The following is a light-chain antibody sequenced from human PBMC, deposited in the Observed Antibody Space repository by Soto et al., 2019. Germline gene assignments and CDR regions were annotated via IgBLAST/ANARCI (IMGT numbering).Light chain of an antibody. CDR1: QSVSGY. Sequence: EIVLTQSPATLSLSPGERATLSCRASQSVSGYLVWYQQRPGQTPRLLIYDVSARATGVPARFSGSGSGTDFTRPISSLAAEDFAVYYCQQRLNWPPGFGQGTQLEIK. CDR2: DVS. V-gene: IGKV3-11*01. CDR3: QQRLNWPPG. J-gene: IGKJ5*01.